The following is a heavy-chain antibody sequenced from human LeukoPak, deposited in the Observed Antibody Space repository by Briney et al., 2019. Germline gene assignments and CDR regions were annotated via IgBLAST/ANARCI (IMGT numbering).Heavy chain of an antibody. J-gene: IGHJ1*01. Sequence: GGSLRLSCEASGFTFRSYAMHWVRQAPGRGLEWLSSITSSGDGTFYTDSLSGRFTISRDNAKKAVFLQMKSLRRGDSALYFCAKGTDTTGRQTFDIRGQGTLVTVSS. CDR1: GFTFRSYA. CDR3: AKGTDTTGRQTFDI. V-gene: IGHV3-23*01. D-gene: IGHD2-8*02. CDR2: ITSSGDGT.